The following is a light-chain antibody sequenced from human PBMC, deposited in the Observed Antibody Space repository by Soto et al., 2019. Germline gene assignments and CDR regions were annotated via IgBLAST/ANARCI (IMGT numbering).Light chain of an antibody. Sequence: QSALTQPPSASGSPGQSVTISCTGTSSDIGGYNSVSWYQQHPGKVPKLIIYAVNKRPSGVPDRFSGSKSGNTASLTVSGLQAEDEADYYCSSSTGSYNFVVFGGGTKVTVL. CDR3: SSSTGSYNFVV. CDR2: AVN. CDR1: SSDIGGYNS. V-gene: IGLV2-8*01. J-gene: IGLJ2*01.